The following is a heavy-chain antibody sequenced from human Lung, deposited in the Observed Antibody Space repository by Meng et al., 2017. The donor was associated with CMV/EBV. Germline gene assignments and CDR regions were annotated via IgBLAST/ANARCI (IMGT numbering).Heavy chain of an antibody. D-gene: IGHD3-3*01. J-gene: IGHJ4*02. CDR3: ARDEEAGDPRYYDFWSGYYIWGAFDY. V-gene: IGHV3-30*04. Sequence: GGQAPGKGLEWVAVISYDGSNKYYADSVKGRFTISRDNSKNTLYLQMNSLRAEDTAVYYCARDEEAGDPRYYDFWSGYYIWGAFDYWGQGTLVTVSS. CDR2: ISYDGSNK.